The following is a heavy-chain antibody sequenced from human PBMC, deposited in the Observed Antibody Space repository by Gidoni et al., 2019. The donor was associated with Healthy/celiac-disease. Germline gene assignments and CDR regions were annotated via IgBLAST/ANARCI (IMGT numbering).Heavy chain of an antibody. D-gene: IGHD6-13*01. J-gene: IGHJ6*02. CDR3: ARGRGGSSSWYDRGMGYYGMDV. Sequence: QLQQWGAGLLKPSDTLSLTCSVYVGSFSGYYLNWIRQPPGKGLEWIGESNQSGSTNYNPALKSRVTISVDTAKNEFSLKLSSVTAADTAVYYCARGRGGSSSWYDRGMGYYGMDVWGQGTTVTVSS. CDR2: SNQSGST. CDR1: VGSFSGYY. V-gene: IGHV4-34*01.